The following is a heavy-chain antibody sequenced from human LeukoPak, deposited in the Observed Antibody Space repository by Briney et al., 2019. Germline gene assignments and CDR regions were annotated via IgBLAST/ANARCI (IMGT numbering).Heavy chain of an antibody. CDR3: ATPIGFGDAFDI. V-gene: IGHV1-18*01. CDR2: ISAYNGNT. J-gene: IGHJ3*02. D-gene: IGHD3-10*01. CDR1: VYTFTSYG. Sequence: ASETVSCTATVYTFTSYGISWVRQAHAQGQEWKGWISAYNGNTNYAQKLQGRVTMTTDTSTSTAYMELRSLRSDDTAVYYCATPIGFGDAFDIWGQGTMVTVSS.